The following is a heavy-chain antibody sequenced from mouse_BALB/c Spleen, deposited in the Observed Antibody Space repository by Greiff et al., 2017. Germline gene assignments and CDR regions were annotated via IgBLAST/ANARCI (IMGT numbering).Heavy chain of an antibody. CDR3: ARLRGLYGNYPFAY. Sequence: QVQLKESGAELARPGSSVKISCKASGYAFSSYWMNWVKQRPGQGLEWIGQIYPGDGDTNYNGKFKGKATLTADKSSSTAYMQLSSLTSEDSAVYYCARLRGLYGNYPFAYWGQGTLVTVSA. CDR1: GYAFSSYW. J-gene: IGHJ3*01. V-gene: IGHV1-80*01. CDR2: IYPGDGDT. D-gene: IGHD2-1*01.